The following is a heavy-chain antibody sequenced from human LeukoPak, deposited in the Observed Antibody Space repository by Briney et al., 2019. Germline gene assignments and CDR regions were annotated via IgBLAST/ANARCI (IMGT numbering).Heavy chain of an antibody. CDR2: IYYSGST. J-gene: IGHJ4*02. CDR1: GGSFRSYY. V-gene: IGHV4-59*01. CDR3: ARAHSYSGFAEDDY. D-gene: IGHD5-12*01. Sequence: SETLSLTCTVSGGSFRSYYWTWIRQPPGKGLEWIAYIYYSGSTNYNPSLKSRVTISLDTSQNQFSLNLSSVTAADTAVYYCARAHSYSGFAEDDYWSQGTLVTVSS.